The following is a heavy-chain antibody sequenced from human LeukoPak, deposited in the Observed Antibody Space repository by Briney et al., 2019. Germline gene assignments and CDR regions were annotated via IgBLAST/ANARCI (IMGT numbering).Heavy chain of an antibody. CDR2: IRYDGSNK. J-gene: IGHJ4*02. CDR1: GFTFSSYG. Sequence: GGSLRLSCAASGFTFSSYGMHWVRQAPGKGLEWVAFIRYDGSNKYYADSVKGRFTISRDNSKNTLYLQMNSLRAEDTAVYYCAKAEPAVAGFDYWGQGILVTVSS. CDR3: AKAEPAVAGFDY. V-gene: IGHV3-30*02. D-gene: IGHD6-19*01.